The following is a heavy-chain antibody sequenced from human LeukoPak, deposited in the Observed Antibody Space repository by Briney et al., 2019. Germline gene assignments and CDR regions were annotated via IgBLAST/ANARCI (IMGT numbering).Heavy chain of an antibody. Sequence: AETLSLTCTVPGGAISSYYWSWIRQPPGKGLDGFGYIYYRGSTNYNPYLKSRVTISVDTSKNQFSLKLSSVTAADRAVYYCARASRLFGVVIGEFDYWGQGTLVTVSS. V-gene: IGHV4-59*13. D-gene: IGHD3-3*01. CDR3: ARASRLFGVVIGEFDY. J-gene: IGHJ4*02. CDR1: GGAISSYY. CDR2: IYYRGST.